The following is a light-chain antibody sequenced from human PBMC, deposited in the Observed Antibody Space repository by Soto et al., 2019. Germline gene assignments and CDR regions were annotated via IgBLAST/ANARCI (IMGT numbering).Light chain of an antibody. CDR2: EGS. CDR1: SSDVGSYNL. V-gene: IGLV2-23*01. J-gene: IGLJ1*01. CDR3: CSYAGSSTS. Sequence: QSALTQPASVSGSPRQSITISCTGTSSDVGSYNLVSWYQQHPGKAPKLMIYEGSKRPSGVSNRFSGSKSGNTASLTISGLQAEDEADYYCCSYAGSSTSFGTGTKLTVL.